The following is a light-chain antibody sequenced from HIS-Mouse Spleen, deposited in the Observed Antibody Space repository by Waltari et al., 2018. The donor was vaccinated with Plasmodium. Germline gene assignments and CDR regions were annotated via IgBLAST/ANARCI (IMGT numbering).Light chain of an antibody. CDR3: QQYNNWPRGT. J-gene: IGKJ1*01. Sequence: EIVMTQSPATLSVSPVERATLSCRGSQSVSSNLAWYQQKPGQAPRLLIYGASTRATGIPARFSGSGAGTEFTLTISSMQSEDFAVYYCQQYNNWPRGTFGQGTKVEIK. CDR2: GAS. CDR1: QSVSSN. V-gene: IGKV3-15*01.